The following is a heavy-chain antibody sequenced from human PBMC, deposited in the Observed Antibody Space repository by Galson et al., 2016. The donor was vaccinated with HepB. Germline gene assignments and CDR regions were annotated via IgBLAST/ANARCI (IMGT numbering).Heavy chain of an antibody. CDR1: GFTFGDYA. D-gene: IGHD4-23*01. CDR2: IRGNAYGGTI. CDR3: SRGGGGYGAKGYGAY. Sequence: SLRLSCASSGFTFGDYAMIWVRQAPGKGLEWVGFIRGNAYGGTIEYAASVEGRFTISRDDSKGIAYLQMNSLEIEDTAVYYCSRGGGGYGAKGYGAYWGQGTLVTVSS. V-gene: IGHV3-49*04. J-gene: IGHJ4*02.